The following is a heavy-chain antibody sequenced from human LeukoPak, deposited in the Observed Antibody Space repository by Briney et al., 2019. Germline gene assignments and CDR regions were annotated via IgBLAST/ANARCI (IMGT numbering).Heavy chain of an antibody. V-gene: IGHV3-21*01. CDR1: GFTLSTYS. D-gene: IGHD6-19*01. CDR2: ISSTSTYI. J-gene: IGHJ4*02. Sequence: GGSLRLSCAGSGFTLSTYSMNWVRQAPGKGLEWVSSISSTSTYIYYADSVKGRFTISRDNAKNSLYLQMNSLRAEDTAVYYCARIHIAVAGITDYWGQGTLVTVS. CDR3: ARIHIAVAGITDY.